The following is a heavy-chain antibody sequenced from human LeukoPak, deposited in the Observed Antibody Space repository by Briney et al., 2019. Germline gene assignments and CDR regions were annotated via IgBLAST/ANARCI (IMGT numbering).Heavy chain of an antibody. J-gene: IGHJ4*02. D-gene: IGHD7-27*01. V-gene: IGHV5-51*01. CDR1: GYSFTNDW. CDR2: IYPGDSDA. CDR3: ARTNWGALDY. Sequence: GESLKISCKGFGYSFTNDWIGWVRQMPGKGLEWMGIIYPGDSDAKYSPSFQGQVTMSVDKSITTAYLQWSSLKASDTAMHYCARTNWGALDYWGQGTLVTVSS.